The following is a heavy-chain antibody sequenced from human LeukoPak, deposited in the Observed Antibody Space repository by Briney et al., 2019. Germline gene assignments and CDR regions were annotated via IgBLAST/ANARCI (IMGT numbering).Heavy chain of an antibody. J-gene: IGHJ4*02. CDR3: AKVLSVVVAATLLDY. Sequence: QSGGSLRLSCAASGFTFSSYGMHWVRQAPGKGLEWVAFIRYDGSNKYYADSVKGRFTISRDNSKNTLCLQMNSLGAEDTAVYYCAKVLSVVVAATLLDYWGQGTLVTVSS. V-gene: IGHV3-30*02. D-gene: IGHD2-15*01. CDR1: GFTFSSYG. CDR2: IRYDGSNK.